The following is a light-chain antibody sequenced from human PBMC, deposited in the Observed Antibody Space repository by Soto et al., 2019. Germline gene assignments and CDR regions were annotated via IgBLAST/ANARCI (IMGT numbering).Light chain of an antibody. CDR2: GAS. Sequence: EIVMTQSPVTLSVSPGERVTLSCRASQNVNSNLAWYQQRPGQAPRVLIYGASNRASGIPDRFSGSGSGTDFTLTISSLESDDFALYYCQQYKDWPPLTFGGGTRVEIK. CDR1: QNVNSN. V-gene: IGKV3D-15*01. CDR3: QQYKDWPPLT. J-gene: IGKJ4*01.